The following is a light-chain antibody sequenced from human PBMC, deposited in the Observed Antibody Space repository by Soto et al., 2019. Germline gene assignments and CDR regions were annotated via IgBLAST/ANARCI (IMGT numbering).Light chain of an antibody. CDR1: SSDVGGYNY. Sequence: QSALTQPASMSGSPGQSITISCTGTSSDVGGYNYVSWYQQHPGKAPKLMIYEVSNRPSGVSNRFSGSKSGNTASLTISGLQAEDEADYYCSSSTINNTVLFGGGTKLTVL. CDR2: EVS. J-gene: IGLJ2*01. CDR3: SSSTINNTVL. V-gene: IGLV2-14*01.